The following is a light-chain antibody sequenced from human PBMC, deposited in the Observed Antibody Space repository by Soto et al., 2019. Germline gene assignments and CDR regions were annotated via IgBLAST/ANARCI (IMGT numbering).Light chain of an antibody. Sequence: DIQMTQSPSSLSASVGDRDTITCRASQSISSYLNWYQQKPGKAPKLLIYAASSLQSGVPSRFSGSGSGTDFTLTISSLQPEDFATYYCQQSYSTLWTLGQGTKVDIK. CDR2: AAS. CDR1: QSISSY. J-gene: IGKJ1*01. CDR3: QQSYSTLWT. V-gene: IGKV1-39*01.